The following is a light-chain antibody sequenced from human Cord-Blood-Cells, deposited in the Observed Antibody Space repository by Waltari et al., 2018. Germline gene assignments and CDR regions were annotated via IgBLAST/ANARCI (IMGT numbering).Light chain of an antibody. Sequence: EIVLTQSPAILPLSPGERATLSCGASQSVSSYLAWYQQKTDQAPRLLIYDASNRATVIPASFSGGWSRTDFPLTISSLDAEDFAVYCCQQRSNWPPTFGQGTKVEIK. CDR3: QQRSNWPPT. CDR2: DAS. J-gene: IGKJ1*01. V-gene: IGKV3-11*01. CDR1: QSVSSY.